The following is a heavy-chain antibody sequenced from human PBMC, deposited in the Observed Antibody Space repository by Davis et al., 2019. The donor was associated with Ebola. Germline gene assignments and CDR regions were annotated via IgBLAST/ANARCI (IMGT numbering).Heavy chain of an antibody. V-gene: IGHV3-73*01. Sequence: GESLKISCAAYGFTFSGSAMHWVRQASGKGLEWVGRIRSKANSYATAYAASVKGRFTISRDNAKNSLYLHMNSLRAEDTAVYYCARGEYSGYDWPVSAYNYGMDVWGQGTTVTVSS. CDR2: IRSKANSYAT. D-gene: IGHD5-12*01. J-gene: IGHJ6*02. CDR1: GFTFSGSA. CDR3: ARGEYSGYDWPVSAYNYGMDV.